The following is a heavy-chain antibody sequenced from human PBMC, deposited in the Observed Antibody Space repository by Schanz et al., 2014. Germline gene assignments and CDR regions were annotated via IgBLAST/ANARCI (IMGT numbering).Heavy chain of an antibody. D-gene: IGHD6-13*01. CDR2: VFYSGTT. CDR1: GGSINSYY. V-gene: IGHV4-59*01. CDR3: ARDPGYSGQYGLDV. Sequence: QMQLQESGPGLVKPSETLSLTCTVSGGSINSYYWNWIRQSPGRGLEWIGFVFYSGTTNYNPSLRRRVTISLDTSKNQFSLKLRSVTSADTAVYYCARDPGYSGQYGLDVWGQGTTVTVSS. J-gene: IGHJ6*02.